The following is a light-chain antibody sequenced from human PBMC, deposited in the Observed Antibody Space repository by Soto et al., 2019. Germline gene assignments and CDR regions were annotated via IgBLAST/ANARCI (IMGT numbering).Light chain of an antibody. CDR1: QSVSSN. Sequence: EIVMTQSPATLSVSPGERATLSCRASQSVSSNLAWYQQKPGQAPRLLIYGASTRATSIPARFSGGGSGTEFTLTISSLQSEDFSVYYCQQDNNLPPWTFGEGTKVEIK. J-gene: IGKJ1*01. CDR3: QQDNNLPPWT. CDR2: GAS. V-gene: IGKV3-15*01.